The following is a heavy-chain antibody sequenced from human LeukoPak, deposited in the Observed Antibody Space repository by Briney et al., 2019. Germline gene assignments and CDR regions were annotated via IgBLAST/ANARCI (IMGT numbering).Heavy chain of an antibody. Sequence: SETLSLTCAVYGGSFSGYSWSWIRQPPGRGLEWIGEINHSGSTNYNPSLKSRVTISVDTSKNQFSLKLSSVTAADTAVYYCARRIAVAGDFDYWGQGTLVTVSS. D-gene: IGHD6-19*01. J-gene: IGHJ4*02. CDR3: ARRIAVAGDFDY. CDR1: GGSFSGYS. V-gene: IGHV4-34*01. CDR2: INHSGST.